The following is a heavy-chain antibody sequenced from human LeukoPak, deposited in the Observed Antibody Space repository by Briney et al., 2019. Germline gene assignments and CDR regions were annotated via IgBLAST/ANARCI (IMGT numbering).Heavy chain of an antibody. D-gene: IGHD4-17*01. V-gene: IGHV3-30*18. CDR1: GFTFSSYG. CDR3: AKDARMTTVTRFDY. J-gene: IGHJ4*02. Sequence: GGSLRLSCAASGFTFSSYGMHWVRQAPGKGLEWVAVISYDGSNKYYADSVKGRFTISRDNSKNTLYLQMNSLRAEDTAVYYCAKDARMTTVTRFDYWGQGTLVTVSS. CDR2: ISYDGSNK.